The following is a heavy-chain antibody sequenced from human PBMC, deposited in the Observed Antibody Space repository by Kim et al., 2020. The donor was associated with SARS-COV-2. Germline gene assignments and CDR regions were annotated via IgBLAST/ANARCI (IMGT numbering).Heavy chain of an antibody. CDR1: GGTFSSYA. D-gene: IGHD6-19*01. CDR2: IIPIFGTA. J-gene: IGHJ4*02. V-gene: IGHV1-69*13. Sequence: SVKVSCKASGGTFSSYAISWVRQAPGQGLEWMGGIIPIFGTANYAQKFQGRVTITADESTSTAYMELSSLRSEDTAVYYCARLLAGRGGREYWGQGTLVTVSS. CDR3: ARLLAGRGGREY.